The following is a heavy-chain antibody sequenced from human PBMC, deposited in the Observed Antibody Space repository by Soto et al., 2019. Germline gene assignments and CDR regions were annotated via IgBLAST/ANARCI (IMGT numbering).Heavy chain of an antibody. Sequence: QVQLVESGGGVVQPGRSLRLSCAASGFTFSSYGMHWVRQATGKGLEWVAVISYDGSNKYYADSVKGRFTISRDNSKNTLYLQMNSLRAEDTAVYYCAKDSAGALYSSGWYFVYCGQGTLVTVSS. V-gene: IGHV3-30*18. CDR3: AKDSAGALYSSGWYFVY. J-gene: IGHJ4*02. D-gene: IGHD6-19*01. CDR2: ISYDGSNK. CDR1: GFTFSSYG.